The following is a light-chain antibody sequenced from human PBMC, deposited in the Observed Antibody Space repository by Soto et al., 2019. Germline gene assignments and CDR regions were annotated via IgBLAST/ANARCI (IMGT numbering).Light chain of an antibody. J-gene: IGKJ5*01. CDR1: ESIARH. CDR3: QQSYSTLSLT. Sequence: DIQMTQSPSSLSASVGDRVTITCRASESIARHLNWYQQKPGKAPKLLIYAASSLQNGVPSRFRVGGSRTDFTLTISNLQPEDFETYYCQQSYSTLSLTFGQGTRLEIK. V-gene: IGKV1-39*01. CDR2: AAS.